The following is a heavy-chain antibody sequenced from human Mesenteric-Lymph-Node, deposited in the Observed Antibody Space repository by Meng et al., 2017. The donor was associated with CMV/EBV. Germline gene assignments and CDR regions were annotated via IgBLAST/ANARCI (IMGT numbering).Heavy chain of an antibody. D-gene: IGHD1-26*01. Sequence: GESLKISCAASGFTFSSHDMHWVRQTTERGLEWVSVIGSGGDTYYSDSVKGRFTISRDNAKNSLYLQMNSLRAEDTAVYYCARGLGLMTNDYWGQGTLVTVSS. V-gene: IGHV3-13*01. CDR2: IGSGGDT. CDR3: ARGLGLMTNDY. CDR1: GFTFSSHD. J-gene: IGHJ4*02.